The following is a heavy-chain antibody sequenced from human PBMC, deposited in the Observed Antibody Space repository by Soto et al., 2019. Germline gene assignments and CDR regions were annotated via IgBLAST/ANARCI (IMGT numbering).Heavy chain of an antibody. D-gene: IGHD6-13*01. CDR1: GFTFSSYA. CDR3: AKNLDLSSSCDMDV. Sequence: PPGGSLRLSCAASGFTFSSYAMNWVRQAPGKGLEWVSSISGSGGSTYYADSVRGRFTISRDNSKNTLYLQMNSLRVEDTAIYYCAKNLDLSSSCDMDVWGQGTTVTVSS. J-gene: IGHJ6*02. V-gene: IGHV3-23*01. CDR2: ISGSGGST.